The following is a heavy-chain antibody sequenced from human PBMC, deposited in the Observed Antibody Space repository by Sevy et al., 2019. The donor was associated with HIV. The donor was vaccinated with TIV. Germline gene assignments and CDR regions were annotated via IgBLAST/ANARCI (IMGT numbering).Heavy chain of an antibody. J-gene: IGHJ4*02. CDR1: GFTASNNY. CDR2: IYSGGNT. Sequence: GGSLRLSCAASGFTASNNYISWVRQAPGKGLEWVSVIYSGGNTYYADSVKGRFTITRDDSKNTVYLQMNSMRVEDTAVYFCGRGTVSAYDLWGQGTVVTVSS. V-gene: IGHV3-53*01. CDR3: GRGTVSAYDL. D-gene: IGHD5-12*01.